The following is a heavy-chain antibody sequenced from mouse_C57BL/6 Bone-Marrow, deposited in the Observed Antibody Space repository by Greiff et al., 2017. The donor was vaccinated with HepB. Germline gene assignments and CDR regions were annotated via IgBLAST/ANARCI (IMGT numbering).Heavy chain of an antibody. Sequence: EVQRVESGPELVKPGASVKIPCKASGYTFTDYNMDWVKQSHGKSLEWIGDINPNNGGTIYNQKFKGKATLTVDKSSSTAYMELRSLTSEDTAVYYCARRITTVVAHFDYWGQGTTLTVSS. V-gene: IGHV1-18*01. J-gene: IGHJ2*01. CDR3: ARRITTVVAHFDY. CDR2: INPNNGGT. D-gene: IGHD1-1*01. CDR1: GYTFTDYN.